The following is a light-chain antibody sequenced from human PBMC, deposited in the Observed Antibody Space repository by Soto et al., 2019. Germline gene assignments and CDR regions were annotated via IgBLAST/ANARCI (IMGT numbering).Light chain of an antibody. V-gene: IGLV2-14*01. CDR1: SSDVGGYNY. Sequence: QSVLTQPASVSGSPGQSITISCTGTSSDVGGYNYVSWYQQDPGKAPKLMIYDVSNRPSGVSNRFSGSKSGNTASLTISGLQAEEEADYYCSSYTSSSTLPYVFGTGTKVTVL. CDR3: SSYTSSSTLPYV. CDR2: DVS. J-gene: IGLJ1*01.